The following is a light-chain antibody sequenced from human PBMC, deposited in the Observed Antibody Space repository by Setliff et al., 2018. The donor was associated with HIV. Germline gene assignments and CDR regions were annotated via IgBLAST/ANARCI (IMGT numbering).Light chain of an antibody. CDR2: EVT. J-gene: IGLJ1*01. CDR1: SSDIGGYNF. CDR3: SSYTSSSPYV. V-gene: IGLV2-14*01. Sequence: QSALTQPASVSGSPGQSITISCTGTSSDIGGYNFVSWYQHHPGKAPKLMIYEVTNRPSGVSNRFSGSKSGNTASLTISGLQADDEADYYCSSYTSSSPYVFGTVTKVTVL.